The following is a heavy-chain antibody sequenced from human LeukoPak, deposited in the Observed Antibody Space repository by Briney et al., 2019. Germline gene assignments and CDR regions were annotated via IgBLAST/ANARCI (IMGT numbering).Heavy chain of an antibody. Sequence: SETLCLSSADSGGSINTSYWCLIRQPPRTGLWRIGYIYYSGSTNYNPSLKSRVTISVDTSKNQLSLKLSSVTAADTAVYYCAMGLPYASPQPGYWGQGTLVTVSS. CDR3: AMGLPYASPQPGY. J-gene: IGHJ4*02. D-gene: IGHD1-14*01. CDR1: GGSINTSY. V-gene: IGHV4-59*01. CDR2: IYYSGST.